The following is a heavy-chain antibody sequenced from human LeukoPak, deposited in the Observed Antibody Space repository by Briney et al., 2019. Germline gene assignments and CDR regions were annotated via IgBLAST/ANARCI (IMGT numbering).Heavy chain of an antibody. D-gene: IGHD4-11*01. CDR3: ARDGVDYSNYEGVWFDP. CDR2: INPNSGGT. J-gene: IGHJ5*02. V-gene: IGHV1-2*02. CDR1: GYTFTGYY. Sequence: ASVKVSCKASGYTFTGYYMHWVRQAPGQGLEWMGWINPNSGGTNYARKFQGRVTMTRDTSISTAYMELSRLRSDGTAVYYCARDGVDYSNYEGVWFDPWGQGTLVTVSS.